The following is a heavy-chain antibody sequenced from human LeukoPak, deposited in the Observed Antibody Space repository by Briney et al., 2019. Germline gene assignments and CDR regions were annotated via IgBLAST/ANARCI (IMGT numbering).Heavy chain of an antibody. CDR3: VRDLGHSRHYFEY. CDR1: GFTFNSFF. J-gene: IGHJ4*02. D-gene: IGHD7-27*01. Sequence: GGSLRLSCAASGFTFNSFFFDWVRPTPGRELEWVACISQDGSETFYMDSVRGRFTISRDNTKNSLYLQMNSLRAEDTAVYFCVRDLGHSRHYFEYWGQGALVTVSS. CDR2: ISQDGSET. V-gene: IGHV3-7*01.